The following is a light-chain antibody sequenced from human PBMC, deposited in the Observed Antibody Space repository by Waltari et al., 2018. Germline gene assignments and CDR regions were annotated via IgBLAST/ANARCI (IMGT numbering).Light chain of an antibody. Sequence: QSVLTQPPSVSGAPGQRVTISCTGSGSNVGAGYAVPWYPQLPRAAPKLLIYGSTSRPLGVPDRFFGSTSGTSAFLAITGLQAEDEADYYCQSYDTTLSVVFGGGTKLTVL. J-gene: IGLJ3*02. CDR3: QSYDTTLSVV. CDR2: GST. V-gene: IGLV1-40*01. CDR1: GSNVGAGYA.